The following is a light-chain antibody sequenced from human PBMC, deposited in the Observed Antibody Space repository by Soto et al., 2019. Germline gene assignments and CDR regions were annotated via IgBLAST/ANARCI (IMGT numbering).Light chain of an antibody. V-gene: IGKV1-5*03. CDR2: KAS. CDR3: QQFYSYSRT. Sequence: DIQMTQSPSSLSASVGDRVTITCRASQSISNWLAWYQQKPGKAPKLLIYKASSLQSGVPSRFSGSGSGTEFTLSIRRLQPDDFATYYFQQFYSYSRTFGQGTQVEVK. J-gene: IGKJ1*01. CDR1: QSISNW.